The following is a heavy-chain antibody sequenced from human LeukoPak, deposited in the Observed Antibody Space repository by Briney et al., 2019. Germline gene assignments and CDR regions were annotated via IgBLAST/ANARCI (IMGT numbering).Heavy chain of an antibody. Sequence: PGGSLRLSCAASGFTFSSYGMHWVRQAPGKGLEWVAVISYDGSNKYYADSVKGRFTISRDNSKNTLYLQMNSLRAEDTAVYYCAKDPYYYDSWWFDPWGQGTLVTVSS. J-gene: IGHJ5*02. CDR1: GFTFSSYG. CDR3: AKDPYYYDSWWFDP. CDR2: ISYDGSNK. D-gene: IGHD3-22*01. V-gene: IGHV3-30*18.